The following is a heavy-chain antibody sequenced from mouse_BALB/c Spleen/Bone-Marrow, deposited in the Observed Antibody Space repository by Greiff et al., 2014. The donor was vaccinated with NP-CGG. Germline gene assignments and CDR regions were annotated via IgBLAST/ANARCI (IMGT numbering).Heavy chain of an antibody. CDR1: GFNIKDTY. J-gene: IGHJ3*01. V-gene: IGHV14-3*02. CDR2: IDPANGNT. D-gene: IGHD1-1*01. CDR3: ATYYYGSSWGFAY. Sequence: VQLQQSGAELVKPGASVKLSCTASGFNIKDTYMHWVKQRPEQGLEWIGRIDPANGNTKYDPKFQGKATITADTSSNTAYLQLSSLTSEVTAVYYCATYYYGSSWGFAYWGQGTLVTVSA.